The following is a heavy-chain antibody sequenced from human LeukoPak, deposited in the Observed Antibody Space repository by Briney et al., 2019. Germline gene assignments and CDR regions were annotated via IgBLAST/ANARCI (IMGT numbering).Heavy chain of an antibody. D-gene: IGHD3-16*01. V-gene: IGHV3-53*01. Sequence: GGSLRLSCAASGFTVSSNYMSWVRQAPGKGLEWVSVINSGGITSYADSVKGRFTVSRDNSKSTLYLQMNSLRADDTAVYYCARLIYTYDSYFFDYWGQGTLVTVSS. CDR3: ARLIYTYDSYFFDY. J-gene: IGHJ4*02. CDR1: GFTVSSNY. CDR2: INSGGIT.